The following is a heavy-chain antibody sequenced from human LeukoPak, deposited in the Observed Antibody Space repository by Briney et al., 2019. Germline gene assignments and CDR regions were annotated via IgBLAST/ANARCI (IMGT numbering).Heavy chain of an antibody. V-gene: IGHV4-59*12. CDR2: IYYSGST. CDR1: GGSISSYY. D-gene: IGHD3-10*01. Sequence: PSETLSLTCTVSGGSISSYYWSWIRQPPGKGLEWIGYIYYSGSTNYNPSLKSRVTISVDTSKNQFSLKLSSVTAADTAVYYCARDHYGSGSYYNEGLLDYWGQGTLVTVSS. CDR3: ARDHYGSGSYYNEGLLDY. J-gene: IGHJ4*02.